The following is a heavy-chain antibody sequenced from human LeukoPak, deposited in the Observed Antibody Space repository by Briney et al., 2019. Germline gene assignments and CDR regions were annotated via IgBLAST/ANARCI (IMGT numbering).Heavy chain of an antibody. V-gene: IGHV4-59*01. CDR1: GGSISSYY. CDR2: IYYSGST. J-gene: IGHJ5*02. D-gene: IGHD6-13*01. CDR3: ARVPFLAAAGTGVFGP. Sequence: SETLSLTCTVSGGSISSYYWSWIRQPPGKGLEWIGYIYYSGSTDYNPSLKSRVTISVDTSKNQFSLKLSSVTAADTAVYYCARVPFLAAAGTGVFGPWGQGTLVTVSS.